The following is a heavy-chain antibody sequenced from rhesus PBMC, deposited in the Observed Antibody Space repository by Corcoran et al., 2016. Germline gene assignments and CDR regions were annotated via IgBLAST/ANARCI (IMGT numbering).Heavy chain of an antibody. Sequence: QVQLVQSGTEVKKPGSSVKVSCKASGYTFTDYYVHWVRQAPGQGLEWVGEITPKTGGTNYAQRFQGRVIVTRETSTSTAYMDLSSLRSEDTAVYYCTRDRYSGTWNFGYWGQGVLVIVSS. V-gene: IGHV1-138*01. CDR2: ITPKTGGT. CDR3: TRDRYSGTWNFGY. J-gene: IGHJ4*01. D-gene: IGHD6-25*01. CDR1: GYTFTDYY.